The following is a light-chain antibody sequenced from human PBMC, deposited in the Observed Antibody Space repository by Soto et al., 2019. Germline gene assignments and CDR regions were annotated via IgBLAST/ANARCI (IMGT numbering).Light chain of an antibody. CDR1: SSNIGANYD. J-gene: IGLJ2*01. CDR3: QSYDGSLAGVL. Sequence: QSVLTQPPSVSGAPGQRVTISCSGSSSNIGANYDVHWYQQFAGRAPKLLIFADSSRPSGVPDRFSGSKSGSSASLAISGLQVEDEADYYCQSYDGSLAGVLFGGGTKVTVL. V-gene: IGLV1-40*01. CDR2: ADS.